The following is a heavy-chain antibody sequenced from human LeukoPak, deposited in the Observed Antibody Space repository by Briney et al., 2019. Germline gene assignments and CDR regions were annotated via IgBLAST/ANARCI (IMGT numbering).Heavy chain of an antibody. D-gene: IGHD2-2*01. V-gene: IGHV4-59*01. Sequence: SETLSLTCTVSGGSISSYYWSWIRQSPGKGLEWIGYIYYSGSTKYNPSLRSRVTISVDTSKNQLSLKLSSVTAADTAVYYCARVGNIVVGDYYYMDVWGKGTTVTVSS. CDR2: IYYSGST. CDR1: GGSISSYY. J-gene: IGHJ6*03. CDR3: ARVGNIVVGDYYYMDV.